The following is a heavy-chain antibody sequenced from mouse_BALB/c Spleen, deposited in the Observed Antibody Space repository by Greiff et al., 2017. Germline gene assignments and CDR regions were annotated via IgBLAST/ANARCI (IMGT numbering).Heavy chain of an antibody. CDR3: AIIHYRFAY. CDR2: INPSNGRT. Sequence: VQLQQSGAELVKPGASVKLSCKASGYTFTSYWMHWVKQRPGQGLEWIGEINPSNGRTNYNEKFKSKATLTVDKSSSTAYMQLSSLTSEDSAVYYCAIIHYRFAYWGQGTLVTVSA. V-gene: IGHV1S81*02. CDR1: GYTFTSYW. D-gene: IGHD1-2*01. J-gene: IGHJ3*01.